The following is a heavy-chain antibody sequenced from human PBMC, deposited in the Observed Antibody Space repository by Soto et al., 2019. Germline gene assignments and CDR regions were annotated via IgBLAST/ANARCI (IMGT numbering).Heavy chain of an antibody. Sequence: PGGSLRLSCAASGFTFSSYAMHWVRQAPGKGLEWVAVISYDGSNKYYADSVKGRFTISRDNSKNTLYLQMNSLRAEDTAVYYCARESITIFGRYGMDVWGQGTTVTVSS. J-gene: IGHJ6*02. CDR2: ISYDGSNK. D-gene: IGHD3-3*01. CDR3: ARESITIFGRYGMDV. CDR1: GFTFSSYA. V-gene: IGHV3-30*14.